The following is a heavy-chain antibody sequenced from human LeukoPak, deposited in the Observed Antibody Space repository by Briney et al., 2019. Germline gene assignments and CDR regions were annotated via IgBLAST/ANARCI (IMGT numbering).Heavy chain of an antibody. CDR1: GYTFTGYY. V-gene: IGHV1-2*02. CDR3: ARGTYDFWSGSKLFDY. D-gene: IGHD3-3*01. Sequence: ASVKVSCKASGYTFTGYYMHWVRQAPGRGLEWMGWINPNSGGTNYAQKFQGRVTMTRDTSISTAYMELSRLRSDDTAVYYCARGTYDFWSGSKLFDYWGQGTLVTVSS. CDR2: INPNSGGT. J-gene: IGHJ4*02.